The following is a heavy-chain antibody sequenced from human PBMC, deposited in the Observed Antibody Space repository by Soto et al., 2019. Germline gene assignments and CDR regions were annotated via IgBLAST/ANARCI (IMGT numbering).Heavy chain of an antibody. CDR3: ATEAAMAVGAFDI. CDR1: GGTFSRYA. Sequence: SVKVSCKASGGTFSRYAISWVRQAPGQGLEWMGGIIPIFGTANYAQKFQGRVTITADESTSTAYMELSSLRSEDTAVYYCATEAAMAVGAFDIWGQGTMVTVSS. CDR2: IIPIFGTA. J-gene: IGHJ3*02. D-gene: IGHD5-18*01. V-gene: IGHV1-69*13.